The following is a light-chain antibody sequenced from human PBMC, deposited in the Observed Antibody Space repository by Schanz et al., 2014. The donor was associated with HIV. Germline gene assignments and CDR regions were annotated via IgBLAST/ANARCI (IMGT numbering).Light chain of an antibody. V-gene: IGLV4-69*02. CDR3: QTWATGIVV. J-gene: IGLJ2*01. Sequence: QLVLTQSPSASASLGASVKLTCTLDSGHRTYAIAWHQQQPEKGPRYLMNLNSDGSHSKGDGIPDRFSGSSSGAERYLTISSLQSEDEADYYCQTWATGIVVFGGGTKVTVL. CDR1: SGHRTYA. CDR2: LNSDGSH.